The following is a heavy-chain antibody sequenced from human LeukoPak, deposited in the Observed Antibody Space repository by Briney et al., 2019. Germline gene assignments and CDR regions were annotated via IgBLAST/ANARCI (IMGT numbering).Heavy chain of an antibody. CDR3: ARDSYGDSNFDY. Sequence: PGGSLRLSCAASEFSVGSNYMSWVRQAQGKGLEWVSSISSSSSDRNYADSVKGRLATSTDDTEKSQYLQTNSLRAEDTAVYYCARDSYGDSNFDYWGQGTLVTVSS. J-gene: IGHJ4*02. CDR2: ISSSSSDR. D-gene: IGHD4-17*01. CDR1: EFSVGSNY. V-gene: IGHV3-21*01.